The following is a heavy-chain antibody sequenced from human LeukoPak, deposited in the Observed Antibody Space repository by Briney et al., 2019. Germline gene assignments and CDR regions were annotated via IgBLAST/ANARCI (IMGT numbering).Heavy chain of an antibody. CDR3: ARPSGSSSWYDYFDY. D-gene: IGHD6-13*01. V-gene: IGHV1-69*13. Sequence: SVKVSCKASGNSFSSDATSWVRQAPGQALEWMGGIIPTFRRTSYSQKFQGRLTIIADESTSTAYMELSSLRSEDTAVYYCARPSGSSSWYDYFDYWGQGTLVTVSS. CDR2: IIPTFRRT. CDR1: GNSFSSDA. J-gene: IGHJ4*02.